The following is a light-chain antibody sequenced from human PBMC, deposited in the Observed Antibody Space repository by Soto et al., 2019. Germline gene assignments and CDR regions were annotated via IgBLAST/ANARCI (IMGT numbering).Light chain of an antibody. CDR2: DAS. Sequence: EIVLTQSPATLSLSPWERATLSRRASQSVSSSLAWYQQKPGQAPRLLIYDASNRATGIPARFSGSGSGTDFTLTISSLEPEDFAVYYCQQRSNGLTFGGGTKVDI. CDR3: QQRSNGLT. V-gene: IGKV3-11*01. J-gene: IGKJ4*01. CDR1: QSVSSS.